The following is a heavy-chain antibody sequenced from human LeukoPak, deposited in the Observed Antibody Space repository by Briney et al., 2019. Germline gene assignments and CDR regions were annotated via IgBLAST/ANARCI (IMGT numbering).Heavy chain of an antibody. CDR1: GFTFSDYY. CDR2: ISSSGSTI. D-gene: IGHD3-22*01. V-gene: IGHV3-11*04. J-gene: IGHJ3*02. CDR3: ARDPENLFTMIVHDVFNI. Sequence: GGSLRLSCTASGFTFSDYYMSWIHQAPGKGLEWVSYISSSGSTIYYADSVKGRFTISRDNAKNSLYLQMNSLRAEDTAVYYCARDPENLFTMIVHDVFNIWGQGTMVTVSS.